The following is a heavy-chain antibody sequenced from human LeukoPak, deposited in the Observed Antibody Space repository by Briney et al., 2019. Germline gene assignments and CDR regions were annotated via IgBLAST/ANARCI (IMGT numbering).Heavy chain of an antibody. J-gene: IGHJ4*02. D-gene: IGHD3-22*01. CDR2: ILYDGSNK. CDR1: GFTFSSYG. V-gene: IGHV3-30*18. CDR3: AKSPWGDSSGYYSDC. Sequence: GGSLRLSCAASGFTFSSYGMHWVRQAPGKGLEWVAVILYDGSNKYYADSVKGRFTISRDNSKNTLYLQMNSPRAEDTAVYYCAKSPWGDSSGYYSDCWGQGTLVTVSS.